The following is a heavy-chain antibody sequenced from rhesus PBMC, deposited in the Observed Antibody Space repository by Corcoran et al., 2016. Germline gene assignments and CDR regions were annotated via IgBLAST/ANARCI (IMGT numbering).Heavy chain of an antibody. CDR1: GGSISDDYY. J-gene: IGHJ4*01. CDR3: ARDGYGYYFDY. V-gene: IGHV4-106*01. Sequence: QVQLQESGPGLVKPSETLSLTCAVSGGSISDDYYWSWIRQPPGKGLEWIGYIYGSGGGTNYNPSLKNRVTISIDTSKNQFSLKLSYVTAADTAVYYCARDGYGYYFDYWGQGVLVTVSS. D-gene: IGHD3-9*01. CDR2: IYGSGGGT.